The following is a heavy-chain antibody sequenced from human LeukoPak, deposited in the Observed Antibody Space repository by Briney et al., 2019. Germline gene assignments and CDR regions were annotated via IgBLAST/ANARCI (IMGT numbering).Heavy chain of an antibody. CDR2: ISYDGSNK. D-gene: IGHD6-19*01. CDR1: GFTFSSYG. Sequence: GGSLRLSCAASGFTFSSYGMHWVRQAPGKGLEWVAVISYDGSNKYYADSVKGRFTISRDNSKNTLYLQMNSLRAEDTAVYYCAKNTRAAGKGSFDIWGQGTMVTVSS. V-gene: IGHV3-30*18. CDR3: AKNTRAAGKGSFDI. J-gene: IGHJ3*02.